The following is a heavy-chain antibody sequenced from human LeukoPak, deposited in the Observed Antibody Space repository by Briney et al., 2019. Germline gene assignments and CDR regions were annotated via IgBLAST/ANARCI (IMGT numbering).Heavy chain of an antibody. Sequence: PSETLSLTCTVSGGSISSDYWSWIRQPPGKGLECIGYIHYSGGTNHNPSLKSRVTSSVETSKNQFSLKLRSVNAADTAVYYCARGNLSCRGGSCYPNWFDPWGQGTLVTVSS. V-gene: IGHV4-59*01. D-gene: IGHD2-15*01. CDR1: GGSISSDY. CDR3: ARGNLSCRGGSCYPNWFDP. CDR2: IHYSGGT. J-gene: IGHJ5*02.